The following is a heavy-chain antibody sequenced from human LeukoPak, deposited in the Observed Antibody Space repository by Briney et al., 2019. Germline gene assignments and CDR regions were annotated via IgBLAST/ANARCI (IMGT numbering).Heavy chain of an antibody. CDR2: IRYDGSNK. CDR1: GFTFSSYG. V-gene: IGHV3-30*02. Sequence: PGGSLRLSCAASGFTFSSYGMHWVRQAPGKGLEWVAFIRYDGSNKYYADSVKGRFTISRDNSKNTLYLQMNSLRAEDTAVYYCAKDLTAHYDYYYMDVWGKGTTVTISS. CDR3: AKDLTAHYDYYYMDV. J-gene: IGHJ6*03.